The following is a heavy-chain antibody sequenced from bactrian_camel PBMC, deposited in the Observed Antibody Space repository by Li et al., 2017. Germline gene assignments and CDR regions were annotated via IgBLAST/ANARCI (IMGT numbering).Heavy chain of an antibody. CDR2: ISPSSSRL. Sequence: VQLVESGGGLVQPGGSLRLSCSASGYRFSSYAMSWVRQAPGKGLEWVSRISPSSSRLHYGDSVTGRSTISRDNAKNTLNLQMNNVKSEDTAVYYCVKFGHNSDFDNWGQGTQVTVS. CDR3: VKFGHNSDFDN. D-gene: IGHD1*01. V-gene: IGHV3S31*01. CDR1: GYRFSSYA. J-gene: IGHJ6*01.